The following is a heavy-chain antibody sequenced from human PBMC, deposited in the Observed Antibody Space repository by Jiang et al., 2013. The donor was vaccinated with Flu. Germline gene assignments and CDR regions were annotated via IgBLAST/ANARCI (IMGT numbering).Heavy chain of an antibody. CDR3: ASTYYYDSSGYYGFDY. Sequence: GAEVKKPGESLKISCKGSGYSFTSYWIGWVRQMPGKGLEWMGIIYPGDSDTRYSPSFQGQVTISADKSISTAYLQWSSLKASDTAMYYCASTYYYDSSGYYGFDYWGQGTLVTVSS. V-gene: IGHV5-51*01. CDR1: GYSFTSYW. J-gene: IGHJ4*02. D-gene: IGHD3-22*01. CDR2: IYPGDSDT.